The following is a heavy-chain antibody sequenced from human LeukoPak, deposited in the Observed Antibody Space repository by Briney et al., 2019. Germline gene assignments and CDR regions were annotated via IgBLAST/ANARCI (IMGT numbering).Heavy chain of an antibody. CDR2: IYYGGST. CDR1: GGSISSYY. D-gene: IGHD6-13*01. Sequence: SETLSLTCTVSGGSISSYYWSWIRQPPGKGLEWIGYIYYGGSTNYNPSLKSRVTISVDTSKNQFSLKLSSVTAADTAVYYCARAMSSPYSSSWYPYYGMDVWGQGTTVTVSS. J-gene: IGHJ6*02. V-gene: IGHV4-59*01. CDR3: ARAMSSPYSSSWYPYYGMDV.